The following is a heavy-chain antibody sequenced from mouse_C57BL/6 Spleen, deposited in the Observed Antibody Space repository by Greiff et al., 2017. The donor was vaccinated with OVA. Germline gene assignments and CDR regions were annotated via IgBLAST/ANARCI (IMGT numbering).Heavy chain of an antibody. CDR1: GYTFTSYW. CDR2: IDPSDSYT. V-gene: IGHV1-69*01. CDR3: ARGGPLAWFAY. Sequence: VQLQQPGAELVMPGASVKLSCKASGYTFTSYWMHWVKQRPGQGLEWIGEIDPSDSYTNYNQKFKGKSTLTVDKSSSTAYMQLSSLTSEDSAVYYCARGGPLAWFAYWGQGTLVTVSA. J-gene: IGHJ3*01.